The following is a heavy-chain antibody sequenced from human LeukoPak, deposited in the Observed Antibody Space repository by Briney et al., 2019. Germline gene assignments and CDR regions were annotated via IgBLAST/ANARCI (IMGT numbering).Heavy chain of an antibody. CDR1: GGSLSSGDYY. Sequence: PSEILSLTCTVSGGSLSSGDYYWSWIRQPPGKGLEWIGYIYYSGSTYYNPSLKSRATISVDTSKNQFSLKLSSVTAADTAVYYCARLSPLGIVDYWGQGTLVTVSS. CDR3: ARLSPLGIVDY. D-gene: IGHD7-27*01. J-gene: IGHJ4*02. V-gene: IGHV4-30-4*01. CDR2: IYYSGST.